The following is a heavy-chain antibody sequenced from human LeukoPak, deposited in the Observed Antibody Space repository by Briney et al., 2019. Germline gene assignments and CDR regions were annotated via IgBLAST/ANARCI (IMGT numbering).Heavy chain of an antibody. CDR2: ISGSGGST. D-gene: IGHD1-26*01. V-gene: IGHV3-23*01. CDR1: GFTFSSYA. J-gene: IGHJ6*02. Sequence: PGGSLRLSCAASGFTFSSYAMSWVRQAPGKGLEWVSAISGSGGSTYYADSVKGRFTISRDNSKNTLYLQMNSLRAEDTAVYYCAKCRGATRHYGMDVWGQGTTVTVSS. CDR3: AKCRGATRHYGMDV.